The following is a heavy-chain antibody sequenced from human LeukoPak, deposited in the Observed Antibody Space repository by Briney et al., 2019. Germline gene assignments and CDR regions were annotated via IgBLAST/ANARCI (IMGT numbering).Heavy chain of an antibody. V-gene: IGHV4-4*07. CDR2: IYTSGST. CDR3: ARAGDYGDYYYYYGMDV. CDR1: GGSISSYY. Sequence: SETLSLTCTVSGGSISSYYWSWIRQPAGKGLEWIGRIYTSGSTNYYPSLKSRVTMSVGTSKNQFSLKLSSVTAADTAVYYCARAGDYGDYYYYYGMDVWGQGTTVTVSS. D-gene: IGHD4-17*01. J-gene: IGHJ6*02.